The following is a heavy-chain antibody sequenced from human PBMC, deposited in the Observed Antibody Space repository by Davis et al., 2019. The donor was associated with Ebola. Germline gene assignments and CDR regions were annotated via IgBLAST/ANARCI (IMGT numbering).Heavy chain of an antibody. CDR3: ARDRATVVTPDAFDI. J-gene: IGHJ3*02. Sequence: SVKVSCKASGGTFSSYAISWVRQAPGQGLEWMGGIIPIFGTANYAQKFQGRVTITADESTSTAYMELSSLRSEDTAVYYCARDRATVVTPDAFDIWGQGTMVTVSS. D-gene: IGHD4-23*01. V-gene: IGHV1-69*13. CDR2: IIPIFGTA. CDR1: GGTFSSYA.